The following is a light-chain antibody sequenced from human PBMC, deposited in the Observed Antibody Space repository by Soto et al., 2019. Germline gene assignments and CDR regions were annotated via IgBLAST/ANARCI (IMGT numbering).Light chain of an antibody. V-gene: IGLV2-14*03. CDR3: SSYTSSTFGV. CDR1: SSDVGGYNY. Sequence: QSALTQPASVSGSPGQSITISCKGTSSDVGGYNYVSWYQQHPGEAPKIIIYDVSSRPSGVSYRFSGSKSGNTASLTISGLQSEDEADYYCSSYTSSTFGVFGTGTKVTVL. J-gene: IGLJ1*01. CDR2: DVS.